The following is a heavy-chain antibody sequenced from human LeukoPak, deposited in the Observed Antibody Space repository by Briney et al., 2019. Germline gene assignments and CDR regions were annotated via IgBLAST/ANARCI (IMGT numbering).Heavy chain of an antibody. CDR2: IYPGDSDT. CDR3: ARQKSKDIVVVPAAIDGAFYI. V-gene: IGHV5-51*01. D-gene: IGHD2-2*02. Sequence: GESLKISCKGSGYSFTSYWIGWVRQMPGKGLEWVGIIYPGDSDTRYSPSFQGQVTISADKSISTAYLQWSSLKASDTAMYYCARQKSKDIVVVPAAIDGAFYIWGQGTMITVSS. CDR1: GYSFTSYW. J-gene: IGHJ3*02.